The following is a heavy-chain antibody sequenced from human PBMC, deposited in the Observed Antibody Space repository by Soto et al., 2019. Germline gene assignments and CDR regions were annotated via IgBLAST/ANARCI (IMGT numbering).Heavy chain of an antibody. V-gene: IGHV3-13*01. D-gene: IGHD5-12*01. Sequence: EVQLVESGGGLVQPGGSLRLSCAASGFTFSSYDMHWVRQATGKGLEWVSAIGTVGDTYYPGSVKGRFTISRENAKNSLYLQMNSLRAEDTAVYYCARGGSTRVYYYYYGMDVWGQGTTVTVSS. J-gene: IGHJ6*02. CDR1: GFTFSSYD. CDR3: ARGGSTRVYYYYYGMDV. CDR2: IGTVGDT.